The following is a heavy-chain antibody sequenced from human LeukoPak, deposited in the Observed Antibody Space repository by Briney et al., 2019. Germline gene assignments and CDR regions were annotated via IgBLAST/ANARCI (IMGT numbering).Heavy chain of an antibody. CDR1: GYTFTTYG. CDR2: ISAYNGNT. D-gene: IGHD4-17*01. V-gene: IGHV1-18*01. Sequence: GASVKVSCKASGYTFTTYGISWVRQAPGQGLEWMGWISAYNGNTNYAQKLQGRVTMTTDTSTSTAYMELRSLRSDDTAVYYCARTMTTLPTHGELDLWGQGTLVTVSS. J-gene: IGHJ5*02. CDR3: ARTMTTLPTHGELDL.